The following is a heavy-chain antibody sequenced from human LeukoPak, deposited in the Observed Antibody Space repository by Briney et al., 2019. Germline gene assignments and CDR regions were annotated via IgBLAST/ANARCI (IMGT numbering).Heavy chain of an antibody. CDR2: IYYSGST. J-gene: IGHJ4*02. CDR3: ARRSGIAAAWYDI. D-gene: IGHD6-13*01. CDR1: GGSISSGDCY. Sequence: SQTLSLTCTVSGGSISSGDCYWSWIRQPPGKGLEWIGYIYYSGSTYYNPSLKSRVTISVDTSKNQFSLKLSSVTATDTAVYYCARRSGIAAAWYDIWGQGTLVTVSS. V-gene: IGHV4-30-4*01.